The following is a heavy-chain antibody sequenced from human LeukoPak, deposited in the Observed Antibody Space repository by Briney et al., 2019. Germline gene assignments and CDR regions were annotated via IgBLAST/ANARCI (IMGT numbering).Heavy chain of an antibody. Sequence: GGSLRLSCAASGFTFSSYGMHWVRQAPGKGLEWVAVILNDGSQEKYADSVKGRFTISRDNSKDTLFLQMNSLRAEDTAVYYCARDDALGDNALDIWGQGTMVTVSS. J-gene: IGHJ3*02. CDR2: ILNDGSQE. V-gene: IGHV3-33*01. D-gene: IGHD3-16*01. CDR3: ARDDALGDNALDI. CDR1: GFTFSSYG.